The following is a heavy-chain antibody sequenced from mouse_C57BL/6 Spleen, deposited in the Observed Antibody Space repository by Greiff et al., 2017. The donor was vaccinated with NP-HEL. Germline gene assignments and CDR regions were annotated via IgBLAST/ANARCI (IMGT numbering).Heavy chain of an antibody. D-gene: IGHD1-1*01. Sequence: QVHVKQSGAELVKPGASVKMSCKASGYTFTTYPIEWMKQNHGKSLEWIGNFHPYNDDTKYNEKFKGKATLTVEKSSSTVYLERSRLTSDDSAVYYCARGDYGSSYAMDYWGQGTSVTVSS. CDR2: FHPYNDDT. V-gene: IGHV1-47*01. CDR1: GYTFTTYP. J-gene: IGHJ4*01. CDR3: ARGDYGSSYAMDY.